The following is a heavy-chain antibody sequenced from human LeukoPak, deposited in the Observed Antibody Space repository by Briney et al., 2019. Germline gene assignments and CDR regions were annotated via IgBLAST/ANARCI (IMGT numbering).Heavy chain of an antibody. CDR1: GGSISSYY. D-gene: IGHD3-10*01. V-gene: IGHV4-4*07. J-gene: IGHJ6*03. CDR2: IYTSGST. Sequence: SETLSLTCTVSGGSISSYYWSWIRQPAGKGLEWIGRIYTSGSTNYNPSLKSRVTMSVDTSKNQFSLKLSSVTAADTAVYYCARSSRGVKAYYYYYIDVWGKGTTVTVSS. CDR3: ARSSRGVKAYYYYYIDV.